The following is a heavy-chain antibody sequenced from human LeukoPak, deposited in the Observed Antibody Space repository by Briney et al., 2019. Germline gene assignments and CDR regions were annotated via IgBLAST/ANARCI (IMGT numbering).Heavy chain of an antibody. V-gene: IGHV4-59*01. CDR2: IYYSGTT. CDR3: ARGTSSGWYGFDS. Sequence: SETLPLTCTVCGVAISSYYWSWIRQPPGQGLEWIGYIYYSGTTNYNPSLKSRVTISVDTSKNQFSLKLNSVTAADAAVYYCARGTSSGWYGFDSWGQGTLVTVSS. J-gene: IGHJ4*02. D-gene: IGHD6-19*01. CDR1: GVAISSYY.